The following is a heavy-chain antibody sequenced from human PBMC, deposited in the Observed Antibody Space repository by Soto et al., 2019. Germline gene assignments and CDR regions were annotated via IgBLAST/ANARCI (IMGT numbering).Heavy chain of an antibody. CDR2: IYHSVST. J-gene: IGHJ6*02. D-gene: IGHD3-16*01. CDR3: AGGRGMDV. CDR1: GYSISSGDY. Sequence: PSETLSLTGAVSGYSISSGDYWGWIRQPPGKGLEWIGSIYHSVSTYYNPSLKSRVTISVDTSKNRFSLKLSSVTAADTAVYYCAGGRGMDVWGQGTTVTVSS. V-gene: IGHV4-38-2*01.